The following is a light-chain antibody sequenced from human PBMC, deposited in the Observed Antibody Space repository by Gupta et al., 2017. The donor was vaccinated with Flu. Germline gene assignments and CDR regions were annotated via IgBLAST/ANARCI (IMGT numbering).Light chain of an antibody. CDR2: EVS. J-gene: IGKJ2*02. CDR1: QSLVYSEGNTY. V-gene: IGKV2-30*01. Sequence: EVVMIQSPLSLRVTGGQRDSIPCRSSQSLVYSEGNTYWNWFQHGPGQSPSRLIYEVSNRDSWVPYRFSGSGSGSDFTLKISRVEAEDVWVYYCMKGTHPWTFGQGTKLEIK. CDR3: MKGTHPWT.